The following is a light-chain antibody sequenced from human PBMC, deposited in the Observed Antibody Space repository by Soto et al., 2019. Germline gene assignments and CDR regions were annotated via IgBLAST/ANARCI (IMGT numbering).Light chain of an antibody. CDR1: SSDVGNYNY. V-gene: IGLV2-8*01. J-gene: IGLJ2*01. CDR3: SSYAGGNNLL. CDR2: DVN. Sequence: QSALTQPPSASGSPGQSVTISCTGTSSDVGNYNYVSWYQKHPGKAPKLMIYDVNKRPSGVPDRFSGSKSGNTASLTVSGLHADDEAEYYCSSYAGGNNLLFGGGTKVTVL.